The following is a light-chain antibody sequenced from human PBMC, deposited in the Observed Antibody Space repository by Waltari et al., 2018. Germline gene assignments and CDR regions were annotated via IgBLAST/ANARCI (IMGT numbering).Light chain of an antibody. Sequence: DIQMTQSPSSLSGSVGDRVTITCRASQSISTILNWYQQKPGKAPKLLISSASSLQSGVPSRFSGSGSGTDFTLTISSLQPEDFATYYCQQSYSSPQTFGQGTKVEIK. CDR3: QQSYSSPQT. V-gene: IGKV1-39*01. J-gene: IGKJ1*01. CDR2: SAS. CDR1: QSISTI.